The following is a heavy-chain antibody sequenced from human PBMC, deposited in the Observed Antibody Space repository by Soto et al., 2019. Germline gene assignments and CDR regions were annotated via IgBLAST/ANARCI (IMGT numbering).Heavy chain of an antibody. Sequence: GSLRLSCAASGFTFSSYAMHWVRQAPGKGLEWVAFISYDGSDEYYADSVKGRFTISRDNSKNTLYLQVNSLRIEDTAVYYCARDRSMVVVAPGYWGQGTLVTVSS. CDR3: ARDRSMVVVAPGY. J-gene: IGHJ4*02. CDR1: GFTFSSYA. CDR2: ISYDGSDE. V-gene: IGHV3-30-3*01. D-gene: IGHD3-22*01.